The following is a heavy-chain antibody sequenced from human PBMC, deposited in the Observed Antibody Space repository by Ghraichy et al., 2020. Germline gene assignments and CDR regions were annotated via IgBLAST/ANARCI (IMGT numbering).Heavy chain of an antibody. J-gene: IGHJ5*02. CDR1: GFTFSSHG. CDR3: AKDVNRVSPERFDP. D-gene: IGHD1-14*01. CDR2: ITGSGGST. V-gene: IGHV3-23*01. Sequence: GGSLRLSCAASGFTFSSHGMTWVRQAPGKGLEWVSGITGSGGSTYYADSVKGRFTISRDNSKNTLFLQMNSLRADDTAVYYCAKDVNRVSPERFDPWGQGTLVTVSS.